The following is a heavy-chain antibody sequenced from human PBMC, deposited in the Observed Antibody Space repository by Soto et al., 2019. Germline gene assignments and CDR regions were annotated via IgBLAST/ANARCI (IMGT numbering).Heavy chain of an antibody. D-gene: IGHD5-12*01. CDR3: ARAHSGYGYFDY. J-gene: IGHJ4*02. Sequence: SETLSLTCAVYGGSFSGYYWSWIRQPPGKGLEWIGEINHSGSTNYNPSLKSRVTITVDTSKNQFSLKLSSVTAADTAVYYCARAHSGYGYFDYWGQGTLVTVSS. V-gene: IGHV4-34*01. CDR1: GGSFSGYY. CDR2: INHSGST.